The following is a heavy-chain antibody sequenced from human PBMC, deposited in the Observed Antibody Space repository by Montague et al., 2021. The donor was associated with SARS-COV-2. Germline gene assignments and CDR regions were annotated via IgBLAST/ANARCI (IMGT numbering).Heavy chain of an antibody. J-gene: IGHJ4*02. V-gene: IGHV4-61*01. D-gene: IGHD3-10*01. Sequence: SETLSLTCTVSGVSVSNAYYHWSWIRRPPGKGLEWIGFMDYGGSPNYSPSLHSRVSISLDTSKNQLSLRLNSATAADTVVYFCATYRQGGSGRGYWGQGTLVTVSS. CDR3: ATYRQGGSGRGY. CDR2: MDYGGSP. CDR1: GVSVSNAYYH.